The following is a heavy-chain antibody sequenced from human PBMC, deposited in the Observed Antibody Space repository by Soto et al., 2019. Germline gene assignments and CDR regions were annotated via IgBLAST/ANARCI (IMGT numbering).Heavy chain of an antibody. CDR1: GFTCSIYA. J-gene: IGHJ4*02. CDR2: IIGAGAP. V-gene: IGHV3-23*01. D-gene: IGHD1-26*01. CDR3: AKDVTPDSRWDIDY. Sequence: EVQLLESGGGLVQPGGSLRLSCAASGFTCSIYAMNWVRQAPGKGLEWVAGIIGAGAPYYADPVKGRFTISRDNSNNILYLQMNNLRDEDTALYFCAKDVTPDSRWDIDYWGQGTLVTVSS.